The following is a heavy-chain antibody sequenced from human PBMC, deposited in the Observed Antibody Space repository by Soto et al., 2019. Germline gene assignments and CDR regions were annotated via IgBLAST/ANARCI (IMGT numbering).Heavy chain of an antibody. Sequence: TSETLSLTCTVSGGSISSYYWSWIRQPPGKGLEWIGYIYYSGSTNYNPSLKSRVTISVDTSKNQFSLKLSSVTAADTAVYYCASSTFGGVIVIPLHYYYMDVWGKGTTVTVSS. J-gene: IGHJ6*03. CDR2: IYYSGST. CDR1: GGSISSYY. CDR3: ASSTFGGVIVIPLHYYYMDV. D-gene: IGHD3-16*02. V-gene: IGHV4-59*12.